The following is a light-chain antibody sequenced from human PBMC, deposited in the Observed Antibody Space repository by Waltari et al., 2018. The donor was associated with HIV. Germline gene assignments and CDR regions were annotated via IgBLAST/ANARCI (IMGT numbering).Light chain of an antibody. CDR3: SSYPGSFPWV. CDR2: EVT. Sequence: QSALTQPPSASGSPGPSVTLSCTGSSSDVGGYTYVSWYQQHPGKAPKRIIYEVTKRPSGVPDRFSGSKSGNTASLTVSGLQAEDEADYYCSSYPGSFPWVFGGGTKLTVL. V-gene: IGLV2-8*01. J-gene: IGLJ3*02. CDR1: SSDVGGYTY.